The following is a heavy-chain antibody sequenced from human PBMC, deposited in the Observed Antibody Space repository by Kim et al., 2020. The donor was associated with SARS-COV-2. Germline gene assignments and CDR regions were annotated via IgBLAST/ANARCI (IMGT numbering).Heavy chain of an antibody. V-gene: IGHV3-7*04. Sequence: KGRFTISRDNAKNSLYLQMNSLRAEDTAVYYCARRGYSGYVDYYYGMDVWGQGTTVTVSS. CDR3: ARRGYSGYVDYYYGMDV. J-gene: IGHJ6*02. D-gene: IGHD5-12*01.